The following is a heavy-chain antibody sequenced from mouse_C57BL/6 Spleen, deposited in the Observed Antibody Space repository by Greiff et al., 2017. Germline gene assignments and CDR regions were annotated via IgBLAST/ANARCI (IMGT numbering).Heavy chain of an antibody. CDR3: ARSGSNYFAWFAY. CDR2: IDPSDSYT. D-gene: IGHD2-5*01. CDR1: GYTFTSYW. Sequence: QVQLKQPGAELVMPGASVKLSCKASGYTFTSYWMHWVKQRPGQGLEWIGEIDPSDSYTNYNQKFKGKSTLTVDKSSSTADMQLSSLTSEDSAVYYCARSGSNYFAWFAYWGQGTLVTVSA. J-gene: IGHJ3*01. V-gene: IGHV1-69*01.